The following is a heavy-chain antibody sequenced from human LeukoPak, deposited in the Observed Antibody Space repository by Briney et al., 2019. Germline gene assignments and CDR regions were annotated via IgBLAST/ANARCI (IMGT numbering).Heavy chain of an antibody. CDR1: GFNFSNYW. D-gene: IGHD5-18*01. J-gene: IGHJ4*02. CDR2: INRDGSEK. V-gene: IGHV3-7*03. Sequence: GGSLRLSCAASGFNFSNYWMSWVRQTPGKGLEWVANINRDGSEKYYVDSVEGQFTISRDNAKNSLFLRMNSLRVEDTAVYYCARRRGYSYGRNNYYFDYWGQGTLVTVSS. CDR3: ARRRGYSYGRNNYYFDY.